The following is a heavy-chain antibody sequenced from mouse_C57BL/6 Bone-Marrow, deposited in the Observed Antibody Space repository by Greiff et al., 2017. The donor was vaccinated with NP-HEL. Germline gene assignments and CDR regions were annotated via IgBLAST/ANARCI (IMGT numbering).Heavy chain of an antibody. V-gene: IGHV1-81*01. CDR1: GYTFTAYG. D-gene: IGHD2-1*01. CDR2: IDPGSGNT. J-gene: IGHJ3*01. Sequence: VQLQQSGAELARPGASVKLSCKASGYTFTAYGISWVKQRIGQGLEWIGEIDPGSGNTKYNEKLKGKAALTADISSSTAYMELRSLTSEDSAVYRCARGFGNSFAYWGQGTLVTVSA. CDR3: ARGFGNSFAY.